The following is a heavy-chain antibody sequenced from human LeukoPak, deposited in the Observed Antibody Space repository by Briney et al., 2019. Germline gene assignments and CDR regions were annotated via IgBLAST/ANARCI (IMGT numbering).Heavy chain of an antibody. CDR1: GGSISDSY. D-gene: IGHD5-12*01. J-gene: IGHJ5*02. CDR2: IHDSGIT. V-gene: IGHV4-59*01. Sequence: PSETLSLTCSVSGGSISDSYWSWIRQPPGKGLEWIGKIHDSGITNYNPSLKSRVTFSVDTSKKQFSLNLNSVTAADTAVYYCARGGYISNWFEHWGQGTPVTVSS. CDR3: ARGGYISNWFEH.